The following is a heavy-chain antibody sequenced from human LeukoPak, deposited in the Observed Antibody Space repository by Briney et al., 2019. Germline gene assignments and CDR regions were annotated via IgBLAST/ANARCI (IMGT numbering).Heavy chain of an antibody. Sequence: PSETLSLTCAVSGESFSGNFWTWIRQSPGKGLEWIGEIDNNGITNYNPSLKSRVTISVDTSKNQFSLKLSSVTAADTAVYYCARGVRGFIVVVPAATFPWFDPWGQGTLVTGSS. J-gene: IGHJ5*02. CDR2: IDNNGIT. D-gene: IGHD2-2*01. CDR3: ARGVRGFIVVVPAATFPWFDP. CDR1: GESFSGNF. V-gene: IGHV4-34*01.